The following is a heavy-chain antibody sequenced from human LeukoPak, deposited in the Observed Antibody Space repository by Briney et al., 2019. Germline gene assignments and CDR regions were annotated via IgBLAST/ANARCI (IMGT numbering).Heavy chain of an antibody. CDR2: ISYDGSSE. CDR1: GYTFSIYA. CDR3: AREPSTYGSGKYYQAFDY. D-gene: IGHD3-10*01. Sequence: PGGSLRLSCAASGYTFSIYAMHWARQAPGQGLEWVAVISYDGSSEYYADSVKGRFIISRDNSKNTLYLQMNSLRAEDTAVYYCAREPSTYGSGKYYQAFDYWGQGTLVTVSS. J-gene: IGHJ4*02. V-gene: IGHV3-30-3*01.